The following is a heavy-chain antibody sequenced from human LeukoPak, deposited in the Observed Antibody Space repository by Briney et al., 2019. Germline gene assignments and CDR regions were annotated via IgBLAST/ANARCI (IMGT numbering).Heavy chain of an antibody. CDR1: GYTFTSYY. J-gene: IGHJ4*02. CDR3: ARDMTMAGDVPQY. Sequence: SVKVSCKASGYTFTSYYMHSVRQAPGQRLDGMGWINPNSGGTKYAQKLQGRVTKTRDTSINTAYMDLSSLRADDTAMYYCARDMTMAGDVPQYWGRGKLVTVSS. D-gene: IGHD6-19*01. V-gene: IGHV1-2*02. CDR2: INPNSGGT.